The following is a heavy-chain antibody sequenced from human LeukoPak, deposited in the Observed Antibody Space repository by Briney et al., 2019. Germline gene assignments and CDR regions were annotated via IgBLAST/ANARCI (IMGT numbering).Heavy chain of an antibody. Sequence: SETLSPTCTVSGGSITNSFYCSWIRQSPGKGLEWIGYVYFNGVTNYSPSLRSRLTMSVDTSKKQFSLKLNSVTAADTAVYYCASGIISGLINYWGQGTLVTVSS. D-gene: IGHD3-16*01. V-gene: IGHV4-59*08. J-gene: IGHJ4*02. CDR2: VYFNGVT. CDR3: ASGIISGLINY. CDR1: GGSITNSFY.